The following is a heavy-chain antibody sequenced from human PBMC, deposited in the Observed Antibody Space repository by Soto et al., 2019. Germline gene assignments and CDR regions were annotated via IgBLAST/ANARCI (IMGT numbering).Heavy chain of an antibody. CDR2: IYYSGST. Sequence: SETLSLTCTVSGGSISSSSYYWGWIRQPPGKGLEWIGSIYYSGSTYYNPSLKSRVTISVDTSKNQFSLKLSSVTAADTAVHYCARRYQLLLGPLGFDYWGQGTLVTVSA. J-gene: IGHJ4*02. V-gene: IGHV4-39*01. D-gene: IGHD2-2*01. CDR3: ARRYQLLLGPLGFDY. CDR1: GGSISSSSYY.